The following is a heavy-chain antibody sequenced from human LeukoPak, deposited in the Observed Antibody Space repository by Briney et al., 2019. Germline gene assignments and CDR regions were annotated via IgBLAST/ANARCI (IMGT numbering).Heavy chain of an antibody. CDR3: AREETSQYYDSSGYPTLDY. CDR2: ISSSGSAI. J-gene: IGHJ4*02. V-gene: IGHV3-11*01. CDR1: GFTFSDYY. Sequence: GGSLRLSCAASGFTFSDYYMSWIRQAPGKGLEWVSYISSSGSAIYYADSVKGRFTISRDSAKNSLYLQMNSLRAEDTAVYYCAREETSQYYDSSGYPTLDYWGQGTLVTVSS. D-gene: IGHD3-22*01.